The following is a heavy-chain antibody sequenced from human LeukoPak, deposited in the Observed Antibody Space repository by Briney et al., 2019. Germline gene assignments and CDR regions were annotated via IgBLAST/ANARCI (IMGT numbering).Heavy chain of an antibody. V-gene: IGHV4-30-4*08. J-gene: IGHJ5*02. D-gene: IGHD3-10*01. CDR2: IYYSGST. CDR1: GGSISSGDYY. CDR3: ARVGGGSGPVGFDP. Sequence: SQTLSLTCTVSGGSISSGDYYWSWIRQPPGKGLEWIGYIYYSGSTYYNPSLKSRVTISVDTSKNQFPLKLSSVTAADTAVYYCARVGGGSGPVGFDPWGQGTLVTVSS.